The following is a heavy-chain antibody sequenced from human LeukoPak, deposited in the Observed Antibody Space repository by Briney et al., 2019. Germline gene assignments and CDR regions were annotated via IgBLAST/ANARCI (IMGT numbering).Heavy chain of an antibody. CDR2: ISYDGSNK. V-gene: IGHV3-30*04. Sequence: GGSLRLSCAASGFTFSSYAMHWVRQAPGKGLEWVAVISYDGSNKYCTDSVKGRFTISRDNSKNTLYLQMNSLRAEDTAVYYCARDSSQWLADYWGQGTLVTVSS. CDR3: ARDSSQWLADY. CDR1: GFTFSSYA. J-gene: IGHJ4*02. D-gene: IGHD6-19*01.